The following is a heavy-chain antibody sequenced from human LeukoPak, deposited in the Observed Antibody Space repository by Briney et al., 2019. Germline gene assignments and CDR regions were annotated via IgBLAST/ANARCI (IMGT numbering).Heavy chain of an antibody. D-gene: IGHD5-18*01. Sequence: SETLSPTCTVSGASISSYYWSWIRQPPGRGLEWIGYIYYSGSTNYSPSLNSRVTISIDTSKNQFSLRLRSVTAADTAIYYCARGRSGYSYAFDSWGQGTLVTVSS. CDR1: GASISSYY. CDR3: ARGRSGYSYAFDS. V-gene: IGHV4-59*01. J-gene: IGHJ4*02. CDR2: IYYSGST.